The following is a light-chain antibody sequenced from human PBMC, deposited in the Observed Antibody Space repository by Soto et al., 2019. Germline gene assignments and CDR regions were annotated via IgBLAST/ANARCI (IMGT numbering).Light chain of an antibody. CDR3: QQRGDWPLYT. V-gene: IGKV3-11*02. Sequence: EIVLTQSPATLSLSPGERATLSCRASQSISYNLAWYQQKPGQAPRLLIYDASNRATGVPARFSGSGSGRDFTLSISSLEPEDFAVYYCQQRGDWPLYTFGQGSRLEIK. CDR2: DAS. J-gene: IGKJ2*01. CDR1: QSISYN.